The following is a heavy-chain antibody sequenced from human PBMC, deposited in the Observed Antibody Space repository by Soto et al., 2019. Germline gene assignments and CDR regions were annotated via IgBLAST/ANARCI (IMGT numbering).Heavy chain of an antibody. CDR1: GGTFSSYT. CDR3: ARGLDSVPRTDAFDI. D-gene: IGHD2-21*01. J-gene: IGHJ3*02. CDR2: IIPILGIA. V-gene: IGHV1-69*02. Sequence: ASVKVSCKASGGTFSSYTISWVRQAPGQGLEWMGRIIPILGIANYAQKFQGRVTITADKSTSTAYMELSSLRSEDTAVYYCARGLDSVPRTDAFDIWGQGTMVTVSS.